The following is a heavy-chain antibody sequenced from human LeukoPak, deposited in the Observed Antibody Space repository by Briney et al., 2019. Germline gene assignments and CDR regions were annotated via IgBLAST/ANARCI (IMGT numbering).Heavy chain of an antibody. Sequence: GGSLRLTCAASGFTFSSYWIHWVRQAPGKGLVWVSRINSDGSNTDYADSVKGRFTISRDNAKNTLYLQMNSLRAEDTAVYYCASPELTYSSSWYSHCGQGTLVTVSS. J-gene: IGHJ4*02. CDR1: GFTFSSYW. CDR2: INSDGSNT. V-gene: IGHV3-74*01. CDR3: ASPELTYSSSWYSH. D-gene: IGHD6-13*01.